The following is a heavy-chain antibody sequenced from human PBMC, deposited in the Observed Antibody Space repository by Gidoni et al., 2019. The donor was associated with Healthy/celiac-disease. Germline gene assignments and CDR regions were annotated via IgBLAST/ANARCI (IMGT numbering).Heavy chain of an antibody. V-gene: IGHV3-30*18. Sequence: QVQLVESGGGVVQPGRSLRLSCAASGFTFSSYGMHWVRQAPGQGLEWVAVISYDGSNKYYADSVKGRFTISRDNSKNTLYLQMNSLRAEDTAVYYCAKDQTRFRYFDWLPDYWGQGTLVTVSS. D-gene: IGHD3-9*01. CDR2: ISYDGSNK. CDR3: AKDQTRFRYFDWLPDY. J-gene: IGHJ4*02. CDR1: GFTFSSYG.